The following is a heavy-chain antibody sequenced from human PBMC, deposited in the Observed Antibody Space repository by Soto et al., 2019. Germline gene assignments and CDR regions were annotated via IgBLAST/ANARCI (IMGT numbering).Heavy chain of an antibody. D-gene: IGHD6-19*01. CDR2: ITSSSRHI. Sequence: EVQLVESGGGLGKPGGSLRLSCAASGFTFSSYSMNWVRQAPGKGLEWVSSITSSSRHIYYADSVKGRFTISRDNAKNSVFLQMSTLRVEDTAVYSCIPGESSGWSPDGLHICGQGTIVTVSS. CDR3: IPGESSGWSPDGLHI. J-gene: IGHJ3*02. CDR1: GFTFSSYS. V-gene: IGHV3-21*02.